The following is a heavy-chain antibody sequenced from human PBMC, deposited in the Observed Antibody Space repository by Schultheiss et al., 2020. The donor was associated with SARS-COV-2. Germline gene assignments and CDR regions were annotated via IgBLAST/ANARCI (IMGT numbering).Heavy chain of an antibody. D-gene: IGHD2-21*02. CDR1: GGSISSYY. J-gene: IGHJ5*02. Sequence: SETLSLTCTVSGGSISSYYWSWIRQPAGKGLEWIGRIYTSGSTNYNPSLKSRVTMSVDTSKNQFSLKLSSVTAADTAVYYCARGGIAYCGGDCYPFDPWGQGTLVTVSS. CDR3: ARGGIAYCGGDCYPFDP. V-gene: IGHV4-4*07. CDR2: IYTSGST.